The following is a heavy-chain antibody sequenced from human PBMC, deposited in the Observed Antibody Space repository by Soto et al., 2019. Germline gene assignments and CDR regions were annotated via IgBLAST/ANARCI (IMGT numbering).Heavy chain of an antibody. V-gene: IGHV3-23*01. J-gene: IGHJ4*02. CDR3: AKEDGRGTYSSTLYCFDY. CDR1: GFTFSSYA. CDR2: ISGSGGGT. D-gene: IGHD1-26*01. Sequence: HPGGSLRLSCIASGFTFSSYAMTWVRQAPGKGLEWVSGISGSGGGTYYADSVKGRFTISRDNSKNTLYLQMNSLRAEDTAVYYCAKEDGRGTYSSTLYCFDYWGQGTLVTVSS.